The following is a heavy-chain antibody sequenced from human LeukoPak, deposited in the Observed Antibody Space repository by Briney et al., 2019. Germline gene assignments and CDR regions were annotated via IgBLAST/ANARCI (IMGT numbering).Heavy chain of an antibody. J-gene: IGHJ4*02. CDR3: ARHLGSSWYEGLDF. CDR2: IYYSGST. D-gene: IGHD6-13*01. V-gene: IGHV4-39*01. Sequence: SETLSLPCTVSGGYISSSRYYWGWIRQPPGKGLEWIGSIYYSGSTYYNPSLKSRVTISVDTSNNQFYLKLSSVTAADTAVYYCARHLGSSWYEGLDFWGQGTLVTVSS. CDR1: GGYISSSRYY.